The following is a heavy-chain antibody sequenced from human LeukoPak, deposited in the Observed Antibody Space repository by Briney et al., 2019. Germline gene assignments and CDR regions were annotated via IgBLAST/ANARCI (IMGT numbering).Heavy chain of an antibody. CDR3: ARDVGLAY. J-gene: IGHJ4*02. D-gene: IGHD3-16*01. CDR2: IHSDGST. CDR1: GVSINTYY. V-gene: IGHV4-4*07. Sequence: SETLSLTCTVSGVSINTYYWSWFRQPVGKSLEWIGRIHSDGSTYDNPSLRSPVSMSIDTSKNQFSLTLTSVTAADTAVYSCARDVGLAYWGQGILVTVSS.